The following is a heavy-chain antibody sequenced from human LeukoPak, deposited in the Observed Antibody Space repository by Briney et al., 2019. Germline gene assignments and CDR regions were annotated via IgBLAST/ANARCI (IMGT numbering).Heavy chain of an antibody. CDR1: GGSFSGYY. CDR3: ARARRGGEGLFDY. Sequence: SETLSLTCAVYGGSFSGYYWSWIRQPPGKGLEWIGEINHSGSTNYNPFLKSRVTISVDTSKNQFSLKLSSVTAADTAVYYCARARRGGEGLFDYWGQGTLVTVSS. J-gene: IGHJ4*02. D-gene: IGHD2-15*01. V-gene: IGHV4-34*01. CDR2: INHSGST.